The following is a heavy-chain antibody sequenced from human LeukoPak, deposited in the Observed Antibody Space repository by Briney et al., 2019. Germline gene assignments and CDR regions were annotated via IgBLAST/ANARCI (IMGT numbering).Heavy chain of an antibody. CDR3: AGFKAGDYYYYYGMDV. V-gene: IGHV4-59*08. Sequence: PSETLSLTCTVSGGSISSYYWSWIRQPPGKGLEWIGYIYYSGSTNYNPSLKSRVTISVDTSKNQFSLKLSSVTAADTAVYYCAGFKAGDYYYYYGMDVWGQGTTVTVSS. CDR1: GGSISSYY. CDR2: IYYSGST. D-gene: IGHD6-13*01. J-gene: IGHJ6*02.